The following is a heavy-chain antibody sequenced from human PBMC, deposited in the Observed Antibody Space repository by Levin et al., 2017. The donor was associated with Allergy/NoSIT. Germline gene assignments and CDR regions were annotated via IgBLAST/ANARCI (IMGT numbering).Heavy chain of an antibody. J-gene: IGHJ3*02. D-gene: IGHD6-6*01. Sequence: KISCKASGGTFSSYAISWVRQAPGQGLEWMGGIIPIFGTANYAQKFQGRVTITADESTSTAYMELSSLRSEDTAVYYCARVDSRSSTWLAPRDLSDAFDIWGQGTMVTVSS. CDR3: ARVDSRSSTWLAPRDLSDAFDI. V-gene: IGHV1-69*01. CDR1: GGTFSSYA. CDR2: IIPIFGTA.